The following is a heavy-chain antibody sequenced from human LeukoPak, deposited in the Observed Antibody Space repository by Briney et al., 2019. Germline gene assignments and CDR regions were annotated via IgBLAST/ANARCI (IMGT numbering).Heavy chain of an antibody. J-gene: IGHJ4*02. CDR2: IRSKAYGGTT. V-gene: IGHV3-49*03. D-gene: IGHD2-2*01. CDR3: ARGGVYCSSVSCSVDY. Sequence: GGSLRLSCTASGFTFGDYAMSWFRQAPGKGLEWVGFIRSKAYGGTTENAASVKGRFTISRDDSKSIAYLQMDSLKTEDTAVYYCARGGVYCSSVSCSVDYWGQGILVTVSS. CDR1: GFTFGDYA.